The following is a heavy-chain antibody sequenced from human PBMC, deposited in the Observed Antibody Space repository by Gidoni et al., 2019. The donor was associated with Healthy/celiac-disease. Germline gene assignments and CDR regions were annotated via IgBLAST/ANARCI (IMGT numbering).Heavy chain of an antibody. J-gene: IGHJ4*02. CDR2: ST. D-gene: IGHD3-22*01. CDR3: ARFDSSGCDY. V-gene: IGHV4-39*01. Sequence: STYYNPSLKSRVTISVDTSKNQFSLKLSSVTAADTAVYYCARFDSSGCDYWGQGTLVTVSS.